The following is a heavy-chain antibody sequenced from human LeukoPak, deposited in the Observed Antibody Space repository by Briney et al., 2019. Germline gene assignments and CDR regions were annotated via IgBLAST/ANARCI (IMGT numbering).Heavy chain of an antibody. CDR1: GFTSSSYS. CDR2: ISGSGGST. J-gene: IGHJ4*02. D-gene: IGHD5-24*01. Sequence: PGGSLRLSCAASGFTSSSYSMNWVRQAPGKGLEWVSAISGSGGSTYYADSVKGRFTISRDNSKNTLYLQMNSLRAEDTAVYYCAKAGRDGYNYFDYWGQGTLVTVSS. V-gene: IGHV3-23*01. CDR3: AKAGRDGYNYFDY.